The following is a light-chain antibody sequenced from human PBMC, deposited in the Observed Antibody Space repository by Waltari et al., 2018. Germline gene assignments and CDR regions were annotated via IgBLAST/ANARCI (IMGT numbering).Light chain of an antibody. CDR2: GAS. V-gene: IGKV3-20*01. J-gene: IGKJ1*01. CDR3: QKYDRLPAT. Sequence: EIVLTQSPGTLSLCPGERGTLSCRASQSVSRFLAWYQQNPGQAPRLLIYGASTRATGIPDRFSGSGSGTDFSLTISRLEPEDFAVYYCQKYDRLPATFGQGTKVEIK. CDR1: QSVSRF.